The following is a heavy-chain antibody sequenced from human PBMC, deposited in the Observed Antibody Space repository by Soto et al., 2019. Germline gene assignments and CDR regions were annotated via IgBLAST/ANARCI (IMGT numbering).Heavy chain of an antibody. D-gene: IGHD3-22*01. CDR1: GYTFTTYD. Sequence: ASVKVSCKASGYTFTTYDISWVRQAPGQGLEWMGRISTYNGNTNYPQSLQGRLTMTTDTSTTTAYMELSSLRSEDTAVYYCAAARNYDSSGYYPMKYWG. CDR3: AAARNYDSSGYYPMKY. V-gene: IGHV1-18*01. CDR2: ISTYNGNT. J-gene: IGHJ4*01.